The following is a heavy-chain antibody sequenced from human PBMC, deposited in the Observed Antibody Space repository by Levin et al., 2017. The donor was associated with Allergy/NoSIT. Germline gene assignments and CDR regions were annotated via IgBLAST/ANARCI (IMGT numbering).Heavy chain of an antibody. CDR2: IYYSGST. V-gene: IGHV4-59*12. CDR1: GGSISSYY. CDR3: ARVVAATHAFDI. D-gene: IGHD2-15*01. J-gene: IGHJ3*02. Sequence: PGGSLRLSCTVSGGSISSYYWSWIRQPPGKGLEWIGYIYYSGSTNYNPSLKSRVTISVDTSKNQFSLKLSSMTAADTAVYYCARVVAATHAFDIWGQGTMITVSS.